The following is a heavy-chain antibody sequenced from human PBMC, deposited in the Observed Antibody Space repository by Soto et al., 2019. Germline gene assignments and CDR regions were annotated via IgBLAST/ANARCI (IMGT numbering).Heavy chain of an antibody. CDR3: ARQGIRYCSGGSCWWFDP. J-gene: IGHJ5*02. V-gene: IGHV5-51*01. CDR1: GYSFTSYW. D-gene: IGHD2-15*01. Sequence: GESLKISCKGSGYSFTSYWIGWVRQMPGKGLEWMGIIYPGDSDTRYSPSFQGQVTISADKSISTAYLQWSSLKASDTAMYYCARQGIRYCSGGSCWWFDPWGQGTLGTVSS. CDR2: IYPGDSDT.